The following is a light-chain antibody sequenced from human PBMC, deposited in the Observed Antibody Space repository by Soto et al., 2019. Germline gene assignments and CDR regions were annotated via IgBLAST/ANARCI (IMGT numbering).Light chain of an antibody. CDR2: KAS. CDR3: QHWS. J-gene: IGKJ1*01. CDR1: QTINRW. V-gene: IGKV1-5*03. Sequence: DIQMTQSPSTLSAPVGYIVTITCRASQTINRWLAWYQQKPGEVPKLLIYKASVLESGVPSRFSGSGSGTEFTLTISRLQPEDVATYYCQHWSFGQGTKVDIK.